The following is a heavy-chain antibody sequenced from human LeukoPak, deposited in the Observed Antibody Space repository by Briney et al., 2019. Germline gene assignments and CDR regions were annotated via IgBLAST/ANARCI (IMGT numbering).Heavy chain of an antibody. V-gene: IGHV3-23*01. J-gene: IGHJ6*02. CDR2: ISGSGGNT. Sequence: GGSLRLSCAASGFTFNSYTMSWVRQAPGKGLEWVSSISGSGGNTFYADSVKGRFTISRDNSKNTLYLQMNSLRAEDTAVYYCAKAYSSGWYFYGMDVWGQGTTFTVSS. CDR3: AKAYSSGWYFYGMDV. CDR1: GFTFNSYT. D-gene: IGHD6-19*01.